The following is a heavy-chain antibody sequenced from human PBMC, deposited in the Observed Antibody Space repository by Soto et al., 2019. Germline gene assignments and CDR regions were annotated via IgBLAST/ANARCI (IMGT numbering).Heavy chain of an antibody. CDR3: TRGLFSGSSFSGSWYYFDS. CDR2: INHSGSS. V-gene: IGHV4-34*01. Sequence: QVRLQQWGAGLLKPSETLSLTCAVSGGSFSGYIWTWIRQTPGKGLQWIGQINHSGSSIYNPSLKLRVTISTVSNNTFSLELSSVTAADTSVYYCTRGLFSGSSFSGSWYYFDSWGQGTMVTVSS. J-gene: IGHJ4*02. D-gene: IGHD1-26*01. CDR1: GGSFSGYI.